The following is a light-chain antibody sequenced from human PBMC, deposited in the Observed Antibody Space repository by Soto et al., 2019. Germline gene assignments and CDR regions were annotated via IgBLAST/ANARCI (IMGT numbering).Light chain of an antibody. V-gene: IGLV1-44*01. Sequence: QSVLTQPPSASGTPGQRVTISCSGSSFNNGSNSVNWYQQLPGAAPKLRIYSNNQRPSGVPDRFSGSKSGTSASLAISGLESEDEADYYCAAWDDRLTGHVVFGGGTKLTVL. J-gene: IGLJ2*01. CDR3: AAWDDRLTGHVV. CDR1: SFNNGSNS. CDR2: SNN.